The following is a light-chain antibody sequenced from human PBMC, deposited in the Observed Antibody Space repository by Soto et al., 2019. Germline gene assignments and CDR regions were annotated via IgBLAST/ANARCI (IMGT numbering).Light chain of an antibody. Sequence: DIQMTQSPSTLSASVGDRVTITCRASQSASTFLAWYQQKPGQAPKLLIYDASTLQSGVPSRFSGSGSGTEFTLTISSLQPDDFATYYCQQYNSYSRTFGQGTKVDNK. CDR3: QQYNSYSRT. V-gene: IGKV1-5*01. CDR2: DAS. J-gene: IGKJ1*01. CDR1: QSASTF.